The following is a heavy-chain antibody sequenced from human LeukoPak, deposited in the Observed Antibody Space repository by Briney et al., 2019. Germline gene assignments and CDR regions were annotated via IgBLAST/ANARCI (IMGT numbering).Heavy chain of an antibody. CDR1: GFTFSSYA. CDR3: ARDGRGEDYGDYDDAFDI. D-gene: IGHD4-17*01. Sequence: PGGSLRLSCAASGFTFSSYAMHWVRQAPGKGLEWVAVISYDGSNKYYADSVKGRFTISRDNSKNTLYLQMNSLRAEDTAVYYCARDGRGEDYGDYDDAFDIWGQGTIVTVSS. V-gene: IGHV3-30-3*01. CDR2: ISYDGSNK. J-gene: IGHJ3*02.